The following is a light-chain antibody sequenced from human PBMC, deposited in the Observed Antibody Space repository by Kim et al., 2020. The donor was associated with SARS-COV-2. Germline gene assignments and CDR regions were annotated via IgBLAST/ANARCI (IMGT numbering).Light chain of an antibody. CDR2: EAK. CDR3: TSYAGSNNLDV. CDR1: GSDIGAYKE. V-gene: IGLV2-8*01. Sequence: QAGTIACTEAGSDIGAYKEETGYQQNPDKAPKLRIYEAKWGPTGVPDRFSGTKAGNTASLTVSGLQGEDEADYYCTSYAGSNNLDVFGTGTKVTVL. J-gene: IGLJ1*01.